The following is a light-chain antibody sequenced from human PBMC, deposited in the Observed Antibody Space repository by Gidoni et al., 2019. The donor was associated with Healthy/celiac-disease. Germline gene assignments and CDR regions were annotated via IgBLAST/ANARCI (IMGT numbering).Light chain of an antibody. CDR3: QQYNSYSWT. J-gene: IGKJ1*01. V-gene: IGKV1-5*03. CDR1: QSISSW. Sequence: DIQMTQSPSTLSASVGDRVTITCRASQSISSWLAWYQQKPGKAPKLLIYKASSLESGVPSRFSGSGSGTEFTLTISSLQPDDFATYYCQQYNSYSWTFXHXTKVEI. CDR2: KAS.